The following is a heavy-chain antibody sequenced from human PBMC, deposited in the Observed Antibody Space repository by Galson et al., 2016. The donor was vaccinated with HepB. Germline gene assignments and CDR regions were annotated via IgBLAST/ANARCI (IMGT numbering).Heavy chain of an antibody. CDR3: ARGLAEVYGYFDL. J-gene: IGHJ2*01. Sequence: SVKVSCKASGYTFSGYAINWVRQAPGQGLEWMGWISAYTANTNSAQKLQSRLTMTTDTSTSTAYMELRSLRSDDTAVYYCARGLAEVYGYFDLWGRGTLVTVSS. CDR1: GYTFSGYA. CDR2: ISAYTANT. D-gene: IGHD2-15*01. V-gene: IGHV1-18*01.